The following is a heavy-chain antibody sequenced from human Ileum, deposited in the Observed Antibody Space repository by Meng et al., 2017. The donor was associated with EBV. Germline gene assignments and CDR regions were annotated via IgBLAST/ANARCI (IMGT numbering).Heavy chain of an antibody. J-gene: IGHJ4*02. V-gene: IGHV4-39*01. D-gene: IGHD4-17*01. CDR3: AMGPDYAKTGY. Sequence: QWSGPGLVKPSVTLSLTCSVSGGSIRSSNYCWGWTGRPPGKGPDWIQSICYTDYTYYNPSLKSRVTISADKSKNQFSLRLNSLTAADTAVYYCAMGPDYAKTGYWGQGTLVTVSS. CDR2: ICYTDYT. CDR1: GGSIRSSNYC.